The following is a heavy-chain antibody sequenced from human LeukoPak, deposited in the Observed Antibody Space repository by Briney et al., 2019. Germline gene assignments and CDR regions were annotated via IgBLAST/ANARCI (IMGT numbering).Heavy chain of an antibody. CDR1: GFSFISYA. CDR2: IKSDGTST. CDR3: ARENWAHYMDV. Sequence: TGGSLRLSCSASGFSFISYALHWVRQAPGTGLVWVSRIKSDGTSTTYADSVKGRFTISIDNAKDTLYLQMNSLRDEDTAVYYCARENWAHYMDVWGQETTVTVSS. D-gene: IGHD7-27*01. J-gene: IGHJ6*03. V-gene: IGHV3-74*01.